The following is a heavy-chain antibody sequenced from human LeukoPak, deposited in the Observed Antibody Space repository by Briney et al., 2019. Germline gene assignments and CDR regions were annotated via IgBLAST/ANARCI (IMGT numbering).Heavy chain of an antibody. J-gene: IGHJ4*02. V-gene: IGHV3-15*01. Sequence: GGSLRLSCAASGFTFSNAWMSWVRQAPGKGLEWVGRIKSKTDGGTTDYAAPVKGRFTISRDDSKNTLYLQMNSLKTEDTAVYYCTTTTSQRLLWFGDQNPYWGQGTLVTVSS. CDR1: GFTFSNAW. CDR2: IKSKTDGGTT. CDR3: TTTTSQRLLWFGDQNPY. D-gene: IGHD3-10*01.